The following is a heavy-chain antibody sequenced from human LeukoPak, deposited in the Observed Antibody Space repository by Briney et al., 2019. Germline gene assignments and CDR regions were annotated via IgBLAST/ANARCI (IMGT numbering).Heavy chain of an antibody. J-gene: IGHJ4*02. CDR3: AKDLGATRKGQLGDYFAY. Sequence: GGSLRLSCTASGFTFGDYAMSWFRQAPGKGLEWVGFIRSKAYGGTTEYAASVKGRFTISRDDSKSIAYLQMNSLRAEDTAVYYCAKDLGATRKGQLGDYFAYWGQGTLVTVSS. V-gene: IGHV3-49*03. CDR1: GFTFGDYA. CDR2: IRSKAYGGTT. D-gene: IGHD6-6*01.